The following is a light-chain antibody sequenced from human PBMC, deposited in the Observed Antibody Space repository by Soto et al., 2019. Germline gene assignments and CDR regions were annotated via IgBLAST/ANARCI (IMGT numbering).Light chain of an antibody. CDR2: EVS. J-gene: IGLJ1*01. Sequence: QSVLTQPASVSGSPGQSITISCTGTSSDVGGYNYVSWYQQHPGKAPKLMIYEVSNRPSGVSNRFSGSKSGNTASPTISGLQAEDEADYYCSSYTSSSIDYVFGTGTKVTVL. CDR3: SSYTSSSIDYV. V-gene: IGLV2-14*01. CDR1: SSDVGGYNY.